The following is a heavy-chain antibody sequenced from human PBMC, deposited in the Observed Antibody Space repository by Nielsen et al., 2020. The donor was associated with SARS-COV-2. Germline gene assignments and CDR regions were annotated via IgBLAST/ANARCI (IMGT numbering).Heavy chain of an antibody. V-gene: IGHV3-73*01. CDR3: AREGRNLPLDY. J-gene: IGHJ4*02. CDR2: VRSKANNYAT. CDR1: GFSFSGSA. Sequence: ETLSLTCAASGFSFSGSAINWVRQASGKGLEWIGRVRSKANNYATIYAASVKDRFTVSRDDSKNTAYLQMNSLRVEDTAVYYCAREGRNLPLDYWGQGTLGTVSS.